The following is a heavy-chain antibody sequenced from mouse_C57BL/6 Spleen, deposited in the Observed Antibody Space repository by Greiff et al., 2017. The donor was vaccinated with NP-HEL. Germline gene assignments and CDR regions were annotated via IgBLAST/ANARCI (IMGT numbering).Heavy chain of an antibody. V-gene: IGHV1-69*01. D-gene: IGHD1-1*02. CDR1: GYTFTSYW. CDR3: ARGGYDYKPRYWYFDV. Sequence: QVQLQQSGAELVMPGASVKLSCKASGYTFTSYWMHWVKQRPGQGLEWIGEIDPSDSYTNYNQKFKGKSTLTVDKSSSTAYMQLSSLTSEDSAVYYCARGGYDYKPRYWYFDVWGTGTTVTVSS. J-gene: IGHJ1*03. CDR2: IDPSDSYT.